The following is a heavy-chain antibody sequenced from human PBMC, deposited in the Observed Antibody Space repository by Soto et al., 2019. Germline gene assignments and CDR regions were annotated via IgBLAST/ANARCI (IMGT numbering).Heavy chain of an antibody. CDR3: ARGRGVGSATFDY. D-gene: IGHD3-10*01. V-gene: IGHV4-34*01. Sequence: PSETLSLTCAVYGGSFRGYYWSWIRQPPGKGLEWIGEINHSGSTNYNPSLKSRVTISVDTSKNQFSLKLSSVTAADTAVYYCARGRGVGSATFDYWGQGTLVTVSS. CDR2: INHSGST. J-gene: IGHJ4*02. CDR1: GGSFRGYY.